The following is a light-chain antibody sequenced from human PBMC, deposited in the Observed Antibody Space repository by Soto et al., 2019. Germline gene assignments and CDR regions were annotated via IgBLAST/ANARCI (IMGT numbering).Light chain of an antibody. CDR1: SNDVGVYNF. CDR3: SSYSGTTRVV. Sequence: QSVLTQPASVSGSLGQSITISCTGTSNDVGVYNFVSWYQQYPGKAPKLIIFDVRSRPSGVSNRFSGSKSGNTASLTISGLQAEDEADYYCSSYSGTTRVVFGGGTKLTVL. V-gene: IGLV2-14*03. J-gene: IGLJ2*01. CDR2: DVR.